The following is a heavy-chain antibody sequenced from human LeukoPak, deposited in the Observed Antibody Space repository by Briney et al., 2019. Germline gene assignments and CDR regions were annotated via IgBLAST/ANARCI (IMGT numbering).Heavy chain of an antibody. D-gene: IGHD3-22*01. CDR1: GFTFSSYA. Sequence: PGRSLRLSCAASGFTFSSYAMHWVRQAPGKGLEWVAVISYDGSNKYYADSVKGRFTISRDNSKNTLYLQMNSLRAEDTALYYCAKGLYYDSSGYLGTFDYWGQGTLVTVSS. CDR2: ISYDGSNK. CDR3: AKGLYYDSSGYLGTFDY. J-gene: IGHJ4*02. V-gene: IGHV3-30-3*01.